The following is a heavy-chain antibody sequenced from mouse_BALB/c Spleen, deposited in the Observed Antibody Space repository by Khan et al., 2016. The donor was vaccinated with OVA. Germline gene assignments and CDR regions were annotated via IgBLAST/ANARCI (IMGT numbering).Heavy chain of an antibody. D-gene: IGHD1-1*02. CDR3: ARRDYGCSYGFAY. CDR1: DFSLTNYG. V-gene: IGHV2-4*02. Sequence: VQLKQSGPGLVQPSQSLSITCTVSDFSLTNYGVHWVRQSPGQGLEWLGVIWSGGSTDYNVAFISRLNITKDNSKSQVFFKMNSLQVDDTAIYYCARRDYGCSYGFAYWGQGTLVTVSA. J-gene: IGHJ3*01. CDR2: IWSGGST.